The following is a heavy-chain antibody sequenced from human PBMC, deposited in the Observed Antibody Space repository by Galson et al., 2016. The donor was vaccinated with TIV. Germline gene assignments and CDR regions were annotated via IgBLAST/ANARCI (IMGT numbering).Heavy chain of an antibody. Sequence: SVKVSCKASGGTFSTYVFSWLRQAPGQGLEWMGVINPIFGTANYAQTFQGRLTITPDQSTSSAYMELSSLRSEDTAVYYVATERNTARDTYSYYYGIDVWGQGTTVTVSS. CDR3: ATERNTARDTYSYYYGIDV. V-gene: IGHV1-69*13. CDR2: INPIFGTA. D-gene: IGHD5-18*01. CDR1: GGTFSTYV. J-gene: IGHJ6*02.